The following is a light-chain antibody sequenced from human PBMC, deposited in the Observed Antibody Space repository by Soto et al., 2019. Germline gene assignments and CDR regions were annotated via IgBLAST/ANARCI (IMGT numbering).Light chain of an antibody. J-gene: IGKJ1*01. CDR2: GAS. Sequence: EIVMTQSPATLSVSPGERATLSCRASQSVGSDLAWYQQKPGQAPRLVIYGASKRATGFPARFSGSGSGTEFTLTISSLQSEDFAVYYCQQYNDNWPTFGQGTKVDIK. V-gene: IGKV3-15*01. CDR3: QQYNDNWPT. CDR1: QSVGSD.